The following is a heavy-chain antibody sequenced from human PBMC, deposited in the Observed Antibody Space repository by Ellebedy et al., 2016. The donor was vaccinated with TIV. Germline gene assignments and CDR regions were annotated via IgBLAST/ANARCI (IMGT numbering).Heavy chain of an antibody. CDR3: ARGPEDNWFDP. V-gene: IGHV4-31*03. CDR1: GGSISSGDYY. J-gene: IGHJ5*02. Sequence: SETLSLTXTVSGGSISSGDYYWSWIRQHPGKGLEWIGYIYYSGSTYYNPSLKSRVTISVDTSKNQFSLKLSSVTAADTAVYYCARGPEDNWFDPWGQGTLVTVSS. CDR2: IYYSGST.